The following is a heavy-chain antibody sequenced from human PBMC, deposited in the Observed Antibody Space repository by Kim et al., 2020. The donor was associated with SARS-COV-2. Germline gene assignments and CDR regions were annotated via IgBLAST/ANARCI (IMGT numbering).Heavy chain of an antibody. Sequence: GESLKISCKGSGYSFTSYWIGWVRQMSGKGLEWMGIIYPGDSDTRYSPSFQGQVTISADKSISTAYLQWSSLKASDTAMYYCARGNRDWAYYFDYWGQGTLVTVSS. CDR1: GYSFTSYW. CDR3: ARGNRDWAYYFDY. CDR2: IYPGDSDT. J-gene: IGHJ4*02. D-gene: IGHD3-9*01. V-gene: IGHV5-51*01.